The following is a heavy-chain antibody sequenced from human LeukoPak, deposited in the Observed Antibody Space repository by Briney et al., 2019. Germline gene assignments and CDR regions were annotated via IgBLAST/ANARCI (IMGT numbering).Heavy chain of an antibody. CDR2: IEQNGREK. CDR3: AKDPDHVSPGPMNY. J-gene: IGHJ4*02. V-gene: IGHV3-7*01. CDR1: GFTFSTYW. Sequence: PGGSLRLSCAASGFTFSTYWMTWVRQAPGQGLKWVANIEQNGREKNYADSVKGRFTISRDNSKNTLYLQMNSLRAEDTAVYYCAKDPDHVSPGPMNYWGQGTLVTVSS. D-gene: IGHD3-22*01.